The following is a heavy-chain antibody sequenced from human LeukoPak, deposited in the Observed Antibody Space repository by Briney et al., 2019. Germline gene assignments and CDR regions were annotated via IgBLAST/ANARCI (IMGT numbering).Heavy chain of an antibody. CDR1: GYSFTSYW. CDR2: IYPGDSDT. D-gene: IGHD1-26*01. CDR3: ARGGPTAWELQGDALDY. V-gene: IGHV5-51*01. Sequence: GESLKISCKGSGYSFTSYWIGWVRQMPGKGLEWMGIIYPGDSDTRYSPSFQGKVTISADKSISTAYLQWSSLKASDTAMYYCARGGPTAWELQGDALDYWGQGTLVTVSS. J-gene: IGHJ4*02.